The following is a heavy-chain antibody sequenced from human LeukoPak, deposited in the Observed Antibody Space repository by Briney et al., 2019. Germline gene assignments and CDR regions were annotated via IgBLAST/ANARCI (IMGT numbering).Heavy chain of an antibody. J-gene: IGHJ1*01. Sequence: PSETLSLTCTVSGGSISSYYWSWIRQPPGKRLEWIGYIYYSGSTNYNPSLKSRVTISVDTSKNQFSLKLSSVTAADTAVYYCAITGLAEGSTEYFQHWGQGTLVTVSS. CDR2: IYYSGST. CDR3: AITGLAEGSTEYFQH. V-gene: IGHV4-59*08. D-gene: IGHD1-14*01. CDR1: GGSISSYY.